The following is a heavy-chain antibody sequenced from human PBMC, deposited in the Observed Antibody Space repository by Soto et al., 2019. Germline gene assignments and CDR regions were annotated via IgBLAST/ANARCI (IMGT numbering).Heavy chain of an antibody. V-gene: IGHV1-8*01. CDR2: MNPNSGNT. CDR3: ARVAEYYDILTGYYNPDAFDI. Sequence: GASVKVSCKASGYTFTSYDINWVRQATGQGLEWMGWMNPNSGNTGYAQKFQGRVTMARNTSISTAYMELSSLRSEDTAVYYCARVAEYYDILTGYYNPDAFDIWGQGTMVTVSS. J-gene: IGHJ3*02. D-gene: IGHD3-9*01. CDR1: GYTFTSYD.